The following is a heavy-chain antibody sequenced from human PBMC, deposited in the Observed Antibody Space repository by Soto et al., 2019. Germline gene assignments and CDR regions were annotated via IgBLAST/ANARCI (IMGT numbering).Heavy chain of an antibody. D-gene: IGHD6-13*01. CDR3: ARDQGGLAAAPTTLDY. Sequence: PGGSLRLSCAASGFTFSSYEMNWVRQAPGKGLEWVSYISSSGSTIYYADSVKGRFTISRDNAKNSLYLQMNSLRAEDTAVYYCARDQGGLAAAPTTLDYWGQGTLVTVSS. CDR2: ISSSGSTI. CDR1: GFTFSSYE. J-gene: IGHJ4*02. V-gene: IGHV3-48*03.